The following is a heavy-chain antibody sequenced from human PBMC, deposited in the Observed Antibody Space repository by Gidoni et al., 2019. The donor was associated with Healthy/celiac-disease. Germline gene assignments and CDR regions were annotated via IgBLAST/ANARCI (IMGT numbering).Heavy chain of an antibody. CDR3: ARDGPAAADYYYGMDV. V-gene: IGHV3-33*01. J-gene: IGHJ6*02. CDR1: GFTFSSYG. D-gene: IGHD6-13*01. Sequence: QVQLVESGGGVVKPGRSLRLSCAASGFTFSSYGMHWVRQAPGKGLGWVAVIWYDGSNKYYADSVKGRFTISRDNSKNTLYLQMNSLRAEDTAVYYCARDGPAAADYYYGMDVWGQGTTVTVSS. CDR2: IWYDGSNK.